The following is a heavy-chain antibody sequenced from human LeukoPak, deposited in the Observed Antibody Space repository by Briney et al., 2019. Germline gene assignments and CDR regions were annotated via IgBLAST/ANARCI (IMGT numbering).Heavy chain of an antibody. CDR3: ARGVTGYYKDPFGD. J-gene: IGHJ4*02. V-gene: IGHV3-66*01. CDR1: GLTVSINY. Sequence: GGSLRLSCAASGLTVSINYMSWVRQAPGKGLEWVSVLYSGGGTFYTDSVKDRFTISRDNFKNTLYLQMNSLRAEDTAVYYCARGVTGYYKDPFGDWGQGTLVIVSS. D-gene: IGHD1-26*01. CDR2: LYSGGGT.